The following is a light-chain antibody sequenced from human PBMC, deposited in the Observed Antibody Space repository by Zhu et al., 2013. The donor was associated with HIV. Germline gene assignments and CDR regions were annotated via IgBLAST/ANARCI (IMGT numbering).Light chain of an antibody. CDR1: QTISTW. CDR2: DAS. CDR3: QQYGDSPWT. Sequence: DIQMTQSPSTLSASVGDRVTITCRASQTISTWLAWYQQRPGKAPQLLIYDASNLDSGVPSRFSGSGSGTDFSLTISRLEPEDFAVYYCQQYGDSPWTFGQGTKVEFK. J-gene: IGKJ1*01. V-gene: IGKV1-5*01.